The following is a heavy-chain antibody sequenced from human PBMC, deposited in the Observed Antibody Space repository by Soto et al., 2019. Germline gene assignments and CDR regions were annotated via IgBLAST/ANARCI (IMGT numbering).Heavy chain of an antibody. CDR1: GGSISSSSYY. CDR3: ARLTGTLYWFDP. J-gene: IGHJ5*02. CDR2: IYYSGST. D-gene: IGHD1-7*01. V-gene: IGHV4-39*01. Sequence: SETLSLTCTVSGGSISSSSYYWGWIRQPPGKGLEWIGSIYYSGSTYYNPSLKSRVTISVDTSKNQFSLKLSSVTAADTAVYYCARLTGTLYWFDPWGQGTLVTVSS.